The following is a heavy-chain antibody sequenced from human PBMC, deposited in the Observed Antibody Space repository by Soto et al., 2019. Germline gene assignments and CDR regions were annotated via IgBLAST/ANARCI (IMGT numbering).Heavy chain of an antibody. V-gene: IGHV3-23*01. CDR2: ISGSGGST. Sequence: PGGSLRLSCAASGFTFSSNAMSWVRQAPGKGLEWVSGISGSGGSTYYADSVQGRFTISRDNSKNTLYLQMNSLRAEDTAVYYCAKVTDFSARASEYFQHWGQGTLVTVSS. D-gene: IGHD1-20*01. CDR1: GFTFSSNA. J-gene: IGHJ1*01. CDR3: AKVTDFSARASEYFQH.